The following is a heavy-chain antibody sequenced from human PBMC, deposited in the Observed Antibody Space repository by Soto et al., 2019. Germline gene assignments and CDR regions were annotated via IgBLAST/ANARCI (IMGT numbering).Heavy chain of an antibody. Sequence: GXSVKVSCKASGYTFTSYGISWVRQAPGQGLEWMGWISAYNGNTNYAQKLQGRVTMTTDTSTSTAYMELRSLRSDDTAVYYCARDMGATVVTGWFDPWGQGTLVTVYS. V-gene: IGHV1-18*01. CDR3: ARDMGATVVTGWFDP. CDR1: GYTFTSYG. CDR2: ISAYNGNT. D-gene: IGHD2-15*01. J-gene: IGHJ5*02.